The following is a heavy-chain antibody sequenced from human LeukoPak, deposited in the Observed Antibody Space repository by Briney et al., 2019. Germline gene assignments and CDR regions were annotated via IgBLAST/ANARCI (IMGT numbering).Heavy chain of an antibody. J-gene: IGHJ5*02. V-gene: IGHV4-59*01. CDR3: ARTNRYSSSWYPNWFDP. CDR2: IYYSGST. CDR1: GGSISSYY. Sequence: KTSETLSLTCTVSGGSISSYYWSWIRQPPGKGLEWIGYIYYSGSTNYNPSLKSRVTISVDTSKNQFSLKLSSVTAADTAVYYCARTNRYSSSWYPNWFDPWGQGTLVTVSS. D-gene: IGHD6-13*01.